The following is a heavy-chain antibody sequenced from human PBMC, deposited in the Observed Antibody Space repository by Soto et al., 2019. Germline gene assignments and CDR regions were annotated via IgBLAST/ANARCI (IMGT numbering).Heavy chain of an antibody. CDR2: IIPIFGTA. CDR1: GGTFSSYA. J-gene: IGHJ5*02. V-gene: IGHV1-69*06. D-gene: IGHD3-10*01. Sequence: QVQLVQSGAEVKKPGSSVKVSCKASGGTFSSYAISWVRQAPGQGLEWMGGIIPIFGTANYAQKFQGRVTITADKSTSIAYMELSSLRSEDTAVYYCARWGAGGGSGSYYWFDPWGQGTLVTVSS. CDR3: ARWGAGGGSGSYYWFDP.